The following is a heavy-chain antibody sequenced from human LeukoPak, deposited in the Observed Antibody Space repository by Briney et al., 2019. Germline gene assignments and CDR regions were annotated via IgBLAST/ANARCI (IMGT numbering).Heavy chain of an antibody. CDR1: GGSISSSSYF. J-gene: IGHJ4*02. Sequence: SSETLSLTCTVSGGSISSSSYFWGWIRQPPGKGLEWIGSISFTGSTYYNSSLKSRVTLSVETSKNQFSLKLSSVTAADTAVYYCARLKSMVYGFDYWGQGTLVTVSS. V-gene: IGHV4-39*01. CDR2: ISFTGST. D-gene: IGHD2-8*01. CDR3: ARLKSMVYGFDY.